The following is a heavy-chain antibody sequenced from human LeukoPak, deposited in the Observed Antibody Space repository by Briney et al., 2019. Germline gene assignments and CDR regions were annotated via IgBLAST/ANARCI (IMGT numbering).Heavy chain of an antibody. Sequence: PGGSLRLSCAASGFTFSSYGMHWVRQAPGKGLEWVAVISYDGSNKYYADSVKGRFTISRDNSKNTLYLQMNSLRAEDTAVYYCAKDRGDPPKIMAAYDIWGQGTIVSVSS. D-gene: IGHD3-10*01. CDR1: GFTFSSYG. CDR2: ISYDGSNK. J-gene: IGHJ3*02. CDR3: AKDRGDPPKIMAAYDI. V-gene: IGHV3-30*18.